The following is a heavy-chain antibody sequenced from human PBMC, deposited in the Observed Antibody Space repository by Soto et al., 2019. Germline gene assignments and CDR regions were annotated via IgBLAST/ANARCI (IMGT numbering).Heavy chain of an antibody. CDR2: IYYSGST. V-gene: IGHV4-61*01. J-gene: IGHJ6*02. Sequence: QVQLQESGPGLVKPSETLSLTCTVSGGSVSSGSYYWSWIRQPPGKGLEWIGYIYYSGSTNYNPSLTSRVTISVDTSKNQFSLKLSSVTAADTAVYYCASDSSSWYDGMDVWGQGTTVTVSS. D-gene: IGHD6-13*01. CDR1: GGSVSSGSYY. CDR3: ASDSSSWYDGMDV.